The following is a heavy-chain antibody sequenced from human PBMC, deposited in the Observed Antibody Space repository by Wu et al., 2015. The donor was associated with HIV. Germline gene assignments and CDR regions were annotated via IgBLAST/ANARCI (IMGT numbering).Heavy chain of an antibody. CDR1: GYTFTGYY. Sequence: QVQLVQSGAEVKKPGASVKVSCKASGYTFTGYYMHWVRQAPGQGLEWMGWINPKTGATNYAQKFQGRVTMTTDTSISTTYMELSRLRSDDTAMFYCARAVSMDHWGQGTLLTVS. V-gene: IGHV1-2*02. CDR3: ARAVSMDH. D-gene: IGHD2-8*01. J-gene: IGHJ4*02. CDR2: INPKTGAT.